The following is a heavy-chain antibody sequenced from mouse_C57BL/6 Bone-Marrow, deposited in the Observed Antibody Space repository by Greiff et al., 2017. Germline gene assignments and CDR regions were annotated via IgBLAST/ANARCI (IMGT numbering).Heavy chain of an antibody. V-gene: IGHV1-81*01. Sequence: VQLQQSGAELARPGASVKLSCKASGYTFTSSGISWVKQRTGQGLAWIGEIYPRGGNTYYNAQFKGKATLTAAKSSSTAYLELRRLPSEDSAGYLCSRGYYGNSYVLYWYFDVWGTGTTVTVSS. D-gene: IGHD1-1*01. CDR2: IYPRGGNT. CDR3: SRGYYGNSYVLYWYFDV. CDR1: GYTFTSSG. J-gene: IGHJ1*03.